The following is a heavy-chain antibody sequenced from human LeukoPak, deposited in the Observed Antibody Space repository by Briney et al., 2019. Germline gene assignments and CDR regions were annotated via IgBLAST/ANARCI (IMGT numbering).Heavy chain of an antibody. CDR3: ARWGGGFDY. V-gene: IGHV3-15*01. CDR2: IRSKTDGGTT. D-gene: IGHD3-16*01. CDR1: GFTLKNAW. J-gene: IGHJ4*02. Sequence: SGGSLRLSCVASGFTLKNAWMSWVRQAPGKGLEWVGRIRSKTDGGTTDYAAPVKGRFTISRDDSKNTLYLQMNSLRAEDTAVYYCARWGGGFDYWGQGTLVTVSS.